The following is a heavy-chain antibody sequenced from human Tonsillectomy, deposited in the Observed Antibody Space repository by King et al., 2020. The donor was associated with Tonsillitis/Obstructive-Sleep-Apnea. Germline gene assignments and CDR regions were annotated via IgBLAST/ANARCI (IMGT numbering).Heavy chain of an antibody. D-gene: IGHD3-16*01. CDR1: GFTVSSNY. V-gene: IGHV3-53*01. J-gene: IGHJ6*03. CDR2: IYSGGST. CDR3: ARVWVYGPYYYYYMDV. Sequence: VQLVESGGGLIQPGGSLRLSCAASGFTVSSNYMSWVRQAPGKGLEWVSVIYSGGSTYYADSVKGRFTISSDNSKNTLYLQMNSLRAEDTAVYYCARVWVYGPYYYYYMDVWGKGTTVTVSS.